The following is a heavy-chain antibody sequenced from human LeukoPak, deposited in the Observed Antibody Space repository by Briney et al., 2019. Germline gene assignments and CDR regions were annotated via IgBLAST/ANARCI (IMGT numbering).Heavy chain of an antibody. V-gene: IGHV4-4*02. CDR1: GVSISSDNW. J-gene: IGHJ4*02. Sequence: SETLSLTCAVSGVSISSDNWWSWVRQPPGKGLEWIGEIHHSGSTNYNPSLKSRVTISVDKSNNQFSLKLSSVTAADTAVYYCARLPEYYDTKGFFYWGQGALVTVSS. D-gene: IGHD3-22*01. CDR3: ARLPEYYDTKGFFY. CDR2: IHHSGST.